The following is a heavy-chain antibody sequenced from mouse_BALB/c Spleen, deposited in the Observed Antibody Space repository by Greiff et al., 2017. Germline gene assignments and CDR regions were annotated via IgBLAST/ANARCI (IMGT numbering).Heavy chain of an antibody. D-gene: IGHD2-1*01. V-gene: IGHV5-6-4*01. CDR1: GFTFSSYT. J-gene: IGHJ2*01. Sequence: EVKVEESGGGLVKPGGSLKLSCAASGFTFSSYTMSWVRQTPEKRLEWVATISSGGSYTYYPDSVKGRFTISSDNAKNTLYLQMSSLKSEDTAMYYCTRIYYGEVYLDYWGQGTTLTVSS. CDR2: ISSGGSYT. CDR3: TRIYYGEVYLDY.